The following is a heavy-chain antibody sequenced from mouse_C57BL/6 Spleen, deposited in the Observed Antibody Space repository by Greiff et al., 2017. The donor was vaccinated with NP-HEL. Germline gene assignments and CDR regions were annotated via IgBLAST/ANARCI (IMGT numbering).Heavy chain of an antibody. CDR1: GYTFTSYG. D-gene: IGHD1-1*01. CDR2: IYPRSGNT. V-gene: IGHV1-81*01. CDR3: ARGGTTVVARYFDV. J-gene: IGHJ1*03. Sequence: VQLQQSGAELARPGASVKLSCKASGYTFTSYGISWVKQRTGQGLEWIGEIYPRSGNTYYNEKFKGKATLTADKSSSTAYMELRSLTSEDSAVYFFARGGTTVVARYFDVGGTGTTVTVSS.